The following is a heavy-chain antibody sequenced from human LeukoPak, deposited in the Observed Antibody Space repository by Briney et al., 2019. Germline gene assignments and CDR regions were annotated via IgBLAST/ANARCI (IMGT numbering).Heavy chain of an antibody. CDR2: ISHDGSNK. CDR1: GFPFSDYG. CDR3: ARVHCSSTSCYAGAFDV. Sequence: GGSLRLSCAASGFPFSDYGMYWVRQAPGKGLEWLAVISHDGSNKHYADSVKGRITISRDNSMNTLYLQMNSLTAEDTAVYYCARVHCSSTSCYAGAFDVWGQGTMVTVSS. V-gene: IGHV3-30*03. D-gene: IGHD2-2*01. J-gene: IGHJ3*01.